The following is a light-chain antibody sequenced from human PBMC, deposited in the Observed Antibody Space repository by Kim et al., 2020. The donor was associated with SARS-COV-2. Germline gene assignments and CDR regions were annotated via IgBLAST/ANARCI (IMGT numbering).Light chain of an antibody. CDR2: DAS. CDR3: QQYDNLPLT. CDR1: QGIANY. V-gene: IGKV1-33*01. J-gene: IGKJ4*01. Sequence: DIQLTQSPSSLSASVGDRVTITCQASQGIANYLNWYQQKPGKPPKLLIYDASNLETGVPARFSGSGSGTHFTFTISSLQPEDIAAYYCQQYDNLPLTFGGGTKVDIK.